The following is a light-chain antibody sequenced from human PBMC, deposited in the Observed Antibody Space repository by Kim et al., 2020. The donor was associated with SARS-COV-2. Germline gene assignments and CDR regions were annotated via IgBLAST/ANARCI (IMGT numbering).Light chain of an antibody. CDR3: TSYTLNSTWV. Sequence: QSVLTQPASMSGSPGQSISISCTGTSGDIGTYNFVSWYQQHPGKAPKLMIFDVTRRPSGVSNRFSGSKSGTSASLTISGLQAEDEADYYCTSYTLNSTWVFGGGTQLTVL. J-gene: IGLJ3*02. CDR1: SGDIGTYNF. CDR2: DVT. V-gene: IGLV2-14*03.